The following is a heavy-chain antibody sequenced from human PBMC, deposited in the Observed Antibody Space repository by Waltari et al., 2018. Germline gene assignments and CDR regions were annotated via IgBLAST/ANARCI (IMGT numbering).Heavy chain of an antibody. J-gene: IGHJ6*02. D-gene: IGHD2-2*01. Sequence: QVQLQQWGAGLLKPSETLSLTCAVSGGSISSGSYYWSWIRQPAGKGLEWIGRIYTSGSTNYTPSLKSRVTISVDTSKNQFSLKLSSVTAADTAVYYCARDRYCSSTSCHPNYYYYGMDVWGQGTTVTVSS. CDR1: GGSISSGSYY. CDR2: IYTSGST. CDR3: ARDRYCSSTSCHPNYYYYGMDV. V-gene: IGHV4-61*02.